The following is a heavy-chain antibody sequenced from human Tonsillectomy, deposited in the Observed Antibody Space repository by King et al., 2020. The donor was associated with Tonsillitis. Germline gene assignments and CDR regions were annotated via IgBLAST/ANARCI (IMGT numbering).Heavy chain of an antibody. J-gene: IGHJ4*02. CDR1: GVSISSSSYY. V-gene: IGHV4-39*01. CDR3: ARHAKRFLEWFLTH. D-gene: IGHD3-3*01. Sequence: LQLQESGPGLVKPSETLSLTCTVSGVSISSSSYYWGWIRQPPGKGLEWIGGIYYSGSTYYNPSLKSRVTISVDTSKNQFSLKLSSVTAADTAVYYCARHAKRFLEWFLTHWGQGTLVTVSS. CDR2: IYYSGST.